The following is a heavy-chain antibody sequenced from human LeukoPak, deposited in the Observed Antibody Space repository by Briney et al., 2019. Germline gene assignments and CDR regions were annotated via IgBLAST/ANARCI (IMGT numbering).Heavy chain of an antibody. V-gene: IGHV3-74*01. CDR3: ARSLFSYMSSFTVQWLAPGAFDI. J-gene: IGHJ3*02. CDR2: INTDGSST. CDR1: GFTFSSYW. D-gene: IGHD6-19*01. Sequence: PGGSLRLSCAASGFTFSSYWMHWVRQAPGKGLVWVSRINTDGSSTSYADSVKGRFTISRDNAKNTLYLQMNSLRAEDTAVYYCARSLFSYMSSFTVQWLAPGAFDIWGQGTMVTVSS.